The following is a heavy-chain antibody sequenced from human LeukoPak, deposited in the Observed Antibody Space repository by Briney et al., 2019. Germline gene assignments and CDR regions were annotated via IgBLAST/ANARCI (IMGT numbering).Heavy chain of an antibody. V-gene: IGHV1-69*13. D-gene: IGHD3-10*01. CDR3: ARVYPWRYYYGSGSSRKGSGNLWFDP. CDR2: IIPIFGTA. J-gene: IGHJ5*02. CDR1: GGTFSSYA. Sequence: GASVKVSCKASGGTFSSYAISWVRQAPGQGLEWMGGIIPIFGTANYAQKFQGRVTITADESTSTAYMELSSLRSEDTAVYYCARVYPWRYYYGSGSSRKGSGNLWFDPWGQGTLVTVSS.